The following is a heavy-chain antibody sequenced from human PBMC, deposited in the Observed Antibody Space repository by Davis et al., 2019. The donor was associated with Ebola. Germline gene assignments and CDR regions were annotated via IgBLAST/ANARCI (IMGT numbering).Heavy chain of an antibody. J-gene: IGHJ6*03. Sequence: GESLKISCAASGFTFSTYGMNWVRQAPGKGLEWVSSVSASGGSTNYADSVKGRFTISRDNANNSLYLQLNSLRAEDTAVYYCARSIFGVVPYYYYYMDVWGKGTTVTVSS. V-gene: IGHV3-48*03. CDR3: ARSIFGVVPYYYYYMDV. CDR1: GFTFSTYG. D-gene: IGHD3-3*02. CDR2: VSASGGST.